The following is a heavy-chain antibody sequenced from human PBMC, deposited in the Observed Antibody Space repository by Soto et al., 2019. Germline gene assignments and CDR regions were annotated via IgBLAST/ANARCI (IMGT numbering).Heavy chain of an antibody. CDR3: ARFRITIFGVVISPDAFDI. Sequence: GGSLRLSCAASGFTFSSYGMHWVRQAPGKGLEWGAVIWYDGSNKYYADSVKGRFTISRDNSKNTLYLQMTSLRAEDTAVYYAARFRITIFGVVISPDAFDIWGQGTMVTVAS. CDR1: GFTFSSYG. J-gene: IGHJ3*02. V-gene: IGHV3-33*08. D-gene: IGHD3-3*01. CDR2: IWYDGSNK.